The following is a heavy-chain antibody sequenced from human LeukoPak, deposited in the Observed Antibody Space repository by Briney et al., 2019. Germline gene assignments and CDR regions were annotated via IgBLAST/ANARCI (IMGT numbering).Heavy chain of an antibody. J-gene: IGHJ5*02. D-gene: IGHD5-24*01. V-gene: IGHV1-18*01. Sequence: ASVKVSCKASGGTFSSYAISWVRQAPEQGLEWMGRINPNNGGTNYAQKLQGRVTMTTDTSTSTAYMELRSLRSDDTAVYYCARDPVEMAYNWFDPWGQGTLVTVSS. CDR3: ARDPVEMAYNWFDP. CDR1: GGTFSSYA. CDR2: INPNNGGT.